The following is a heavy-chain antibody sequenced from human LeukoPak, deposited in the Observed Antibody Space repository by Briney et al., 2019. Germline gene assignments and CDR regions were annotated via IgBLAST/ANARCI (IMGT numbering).Heavy chain of an antibody. CDR1: GFSVSNNY. D-gene: IGHD5-18*01. Sequence: GGSLRLSCAASGFSVSNNYMSWVRQAPGKGLEWVSVIYSGDITYYTDSMKGRFTISRDNSKNTLYLQMNSLRAEDTAVYYCARGSGYSYGFPDYWGQGTLVTVSS. J-gene: IGHJ4*02. V-gene: IGHV3-53*01. CDR2: IYSGDIT. CDR3: ARGSGYSYGFPDY.